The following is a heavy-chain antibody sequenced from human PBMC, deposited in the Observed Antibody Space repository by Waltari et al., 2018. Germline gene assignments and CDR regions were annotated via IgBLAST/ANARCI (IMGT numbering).Heavy chain of an antibody. D-gene: IGHD5-12*01. V-gene: IGHV4-39*07. CDR1: GGSISSSSYY. CDR3: ARGVNIVATPAFDI. CDR2: IYYSGST. Sequence: QLQLQESGPGLVKPSETLSLTCTVPGGSISSSSYYWGWIRKPPGKGLEWIGSIYYSGSTYYNPSLKSRVTISVDTSKNQFSLKLSSVTAADTAVYYCARGVNIVATPAFDIWGQGTMVTVSS. J-gene: IGHJ3*02.